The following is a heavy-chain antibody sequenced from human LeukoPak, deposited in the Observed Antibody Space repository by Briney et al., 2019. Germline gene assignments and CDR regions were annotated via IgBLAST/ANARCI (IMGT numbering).Heavy chain of an antibody. CDR3: ARDWRSSGWYHFDY. CDR2: ISYDGSNK. Sequence: GSLRLSCAASGFTFSSYAMHWVRQAPGKGLEWVAVISYDGSNKYYADSVKGRFTISRDNSKNTLYLQMNSLRAEGTAVYYCARDWRSSGWYHFDYWGQGTLVTVSS. V-gene: IGHV3-30-3*01. D-gene: IGHD6-19*01. J-gene: IGHJ4*02. CDR1: GFTFSSYA.